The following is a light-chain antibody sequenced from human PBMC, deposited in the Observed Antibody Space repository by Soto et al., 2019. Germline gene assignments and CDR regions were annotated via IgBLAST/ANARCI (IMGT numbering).Light chain of an antibody. J-gene: IGKJ4*01. V-gene: IGKV3-20*01. CDR3: QQYGSSPLT. Sequence: EIVLTQSPGTLSLSPGERATLSCRASQSVSSSYLAWYQHKPGQAPRLLIYGASSRATGIPDRFSGSVSGTDFTLSISRLEPEDFAVYYCQQYGSSPLTFGGGTKVEIK. CDR2: GAS. CDR1: QSVSSSY.